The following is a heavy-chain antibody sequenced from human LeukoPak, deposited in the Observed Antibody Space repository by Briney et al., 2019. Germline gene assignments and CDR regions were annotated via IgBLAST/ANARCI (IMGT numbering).Heavy chain of an antibody. D-gene: IGHD3-10*01. CDR2: ISWDGGNT. J-gene: IGHJ5*02. V-gene: IGHV3-43*01. Sequence: GGSLRLSCAASGFTFDDYTMHWVRQAPGKGLEWVSLISWDGGNTFYADSVKGRFTISRDNAKNSLYLQMNSLRAEDTAIYYCATDLIHYYASGAKTWGQGTLVTVSS. CDR3: ATDLIHYYASGAKT. CDR1: GFTFDDYT.